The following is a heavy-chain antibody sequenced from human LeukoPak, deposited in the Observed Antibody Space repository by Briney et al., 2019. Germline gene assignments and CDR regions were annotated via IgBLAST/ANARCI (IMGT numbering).Heavy chain of an antibody. CDR1: GYTFTSYD. D-gene: IGHD3-22*01. J-gene: IGHJ3*02. Sequence: GASVKVSCKASGYTFTSYDINWVRQAPGQGLEWMGWISAYNGNTNYAQKLQGRVTMTTDTSTSTAYMELRSLRSDDTAVYYCARCGDSSGYYSLADAFDIWGQGTMVTVSS. CDR3: ARCGDSSGYYSLADAFDI. V-gene: IGHV1-18*01. CDR2: ISAYNGNT.